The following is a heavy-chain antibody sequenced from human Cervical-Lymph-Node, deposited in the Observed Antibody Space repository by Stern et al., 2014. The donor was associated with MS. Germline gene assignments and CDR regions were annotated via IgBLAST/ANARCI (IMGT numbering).Heavy chain of an antibody. CDR3: AREFNYDSSGYYFYY. Sequence: QVQLVESGAEVKKPGSSVKVSCKASGGTFSTYGISWVRQAPGQGLEWMGGIIPIFGTANYPQTIHGIVTITPDKSTNTSYMELRSLRFEDTAVYYCAREFNYDSSGYYFYYWGQGTLVTVSS. V-gene: IGHV1-69*06. D-gene: IGHD3-22*01. J-gene: IGHJ4*02. CDR1: GGTFSTYG. CDR2: IIPIFGTA.